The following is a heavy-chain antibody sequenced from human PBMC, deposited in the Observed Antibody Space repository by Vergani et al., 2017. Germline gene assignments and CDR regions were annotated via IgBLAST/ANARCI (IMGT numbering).Heavy chain of an antibody. CDR2: ISSSSSYI. V-gene: IGHV3-21*01. D-gene: IGHD1-26*01. CDR1: GFTFSSSS. J-gene: IGHJ5*02. CDR3: ASDSVSYT. Sequence: EVQLVESGGGLVKPGGSLRLSCAASGFTFSSSSMNWVRQAPGKGLEWVSSISSSSSYIYYADSVKGRFTISRDNAKNSLYLQMNSLRAEDTPVYYCASDSVSYTWGQGTLVTVSS.